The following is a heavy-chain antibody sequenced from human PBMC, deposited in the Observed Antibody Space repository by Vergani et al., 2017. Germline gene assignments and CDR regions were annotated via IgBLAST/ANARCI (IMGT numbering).Heavy chain of an antibody. J-gene: IGHJ5*02. Sequence: QVQLQGSGPGLVKPSETLSLTCTVSGGSISSYYWSWIRQPPGKGLEWIGYIYYSGSTNYNPSLKSQVTISVDTSQNQFSLKLSSVTAADTAVYYCARDQAGIGWFDPWGQGTLVTVSS. CDR1: GGSISSYY. V-gene: IGHV4-59*01. D-gene: IGHD3-10*01. CDR2: IYYSGST. CDR3: ARDQAGIGWFDP.